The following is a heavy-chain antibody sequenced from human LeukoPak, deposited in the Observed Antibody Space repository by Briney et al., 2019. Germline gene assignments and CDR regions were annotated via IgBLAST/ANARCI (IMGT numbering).Heavy chain of an antibody. CDR3: ARGGRDIVGYYYMDV. Sequence: GGSLRLSCAASGFTFSSYAMSWVRQAPGKGLVWVSRINSDGSSTSYADSVKGRLTISRDNAKKTLFLQMNSLRAEDTAVYYCARGGRDIVGYYYMDVWGKGTTVIVSS. V-gene: IGHV3-74*01. CDR1: GFTFSSYA. CDR2: INSDGSST. D-gene: IGHD2-15*01. J-gene: IGHJ6*03.